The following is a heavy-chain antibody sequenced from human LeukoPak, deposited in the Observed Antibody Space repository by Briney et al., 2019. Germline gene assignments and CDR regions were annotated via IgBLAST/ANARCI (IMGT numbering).Heavy chain of an antibody. D-gene: IGHD4-17*01. CDR2: IDPSDSYT. CDR3: ATAYGDYAYSFDS. Sequence: GESLRISCKGSGYSFTTYWITWVRQMPGKGLEWMGRIDPSDSYTNYSPSFQGHFTISADKSISTAYLQWSSLKPSDTTMYYCATAYGDYAYSFDSWGQGTLVTVSS. CDR1: GYSFTTYW. J-gene: IGHJ4*02. V-gene: IGHV5-10-1*01.